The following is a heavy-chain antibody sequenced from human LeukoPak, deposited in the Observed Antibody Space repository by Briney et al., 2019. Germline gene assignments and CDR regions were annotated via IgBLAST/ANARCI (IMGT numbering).Heavy chain of an antibody. V-gene: IGHV1-2*02. D-gene: IGHD2-15*01. J-gene: IGHJ6*04. CDR2: INPNSGGT. CDR1: GYTFTGYY. Sequence: ASVKVSCKASGYTFTGYYMHWVRQAPGQGLEWMGWINPNSGGTNYAQKFQGRVTMTRDTSISTAYMELSRLRSDDTAVYYCARASGGWYYYGMDVWGKGTTVTVSS. CDR3: ARASGGWYYYGMDV.